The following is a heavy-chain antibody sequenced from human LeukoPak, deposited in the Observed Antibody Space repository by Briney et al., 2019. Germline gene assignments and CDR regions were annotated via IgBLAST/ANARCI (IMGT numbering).Heavy chain of an antibody. CDR2: ISGSGGST. Sequence: GGSLRLSCAASAFTFSIYAMSWVRQAPGKGLGWVSTISGSGGSTHYADPVKGRFTISRDNSKNTLYLQMNSLRADDTAVYYCVRGYSYGWFDPWGQGTLVTVSS. D-gene: IGHD5-18*01. CDR3: VRGYSYGWFDP. CDR1: AFTFSIYA. J-gene: IGHJ5*02. V-gene: IGHV3-23*01.